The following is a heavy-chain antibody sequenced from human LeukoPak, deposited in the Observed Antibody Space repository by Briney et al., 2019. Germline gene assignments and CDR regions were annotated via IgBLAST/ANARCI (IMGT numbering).Heavy chain of an antibody. CDR2: IYYSGST. Sequence: SETLSLTCTVSGDSISSSYYWGWIRQPPGKGLEWIASIYYSGSTYNNPSLKSRVTISVDTSRNQFSLRLNSVTAADTAMYYCARVVLTGYYLQYYFDYWGQGALVTVSS. CDR1: GDSISSSYY. V-gene: IGHV4-39*07. J-gene: IGHJ4*02. CDR3: ARVVLTGYYLQYYFDY. D-gene: IGHD3-9*01.